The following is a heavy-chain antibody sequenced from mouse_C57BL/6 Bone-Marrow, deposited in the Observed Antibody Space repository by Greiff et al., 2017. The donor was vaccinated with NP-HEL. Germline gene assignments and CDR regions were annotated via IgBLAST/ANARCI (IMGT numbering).Heavy chain of an antibody. V-gene: IGHV14-4*01. D-gene: IGHD1-1*01. CDR1: GFNIKDDY. CDR2: IDPENGDT. J-gene: IGHJ3*01. CDR3: TNYAWFAY. Sequence: VQLQQSGAELVRPGASVKLSCTASGFNIKDDYMHWVKQRPEQGLEWIGWIDPENGDTEYASKFQGKATITADTSSNTAYLQLSSLTSEDTAVYYCTNYAWFAYGGQGTLVTVSA.